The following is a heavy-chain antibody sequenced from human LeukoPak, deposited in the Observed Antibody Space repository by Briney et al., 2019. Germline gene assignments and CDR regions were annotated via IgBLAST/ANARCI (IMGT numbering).Heavy chain of an antibody. CDR2: IYHSGNT. V-gene: IGHV4-30-2*01. CDR1: GGPISSGGYS. CDR3: ARTLNTAFDY. J-gene: IGHJ4*02. D-gene: IGHD5-18*01. Sequence: PSETLSLTCAVSGGPISSGGYSWSWIRQPPGKGLEWIAYIYHSGNTYYNPSLKSRVTMSVDRSKNQFSLKLSSVTAADTAVYYCARTLNTAFDYWGQGTLVTVSS.